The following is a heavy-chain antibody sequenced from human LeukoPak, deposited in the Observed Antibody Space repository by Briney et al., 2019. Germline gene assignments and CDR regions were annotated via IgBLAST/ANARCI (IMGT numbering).Heavy chain of an antibody. CDR2: IKQDGSEK. V-gene: IGHV3-7*01. D-gene: IGHD5-24*01. Sequence: GGSLRLSCAASGFTFSNYWMSWVRQAPGKGLEWVANIKQDGSEKYYVDSVKGRFTISRDNAQNSLYLQMNSLRAEDTAVYYCARDGYNSFLFYYYYYMYVWGKGTTVTISS. CDR1: GFTFSNYW. CDR3: ARDGYNSFLFYYYYYMYV. J-gene: IGHJ6*03.